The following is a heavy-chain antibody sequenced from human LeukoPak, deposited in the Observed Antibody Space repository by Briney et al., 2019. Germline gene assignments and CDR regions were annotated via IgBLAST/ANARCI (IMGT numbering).Heavy chain of an antibody. CDR3: ARVVPSGSGGHRDFDY. J-gene: IGHJ4*02. D-gene: IGHD1-26*01. V-gene: IGHV3-53*01. CDR2: IYSGGNT. Sequence: GGSPRLSCAASGFTVSTNHMSWVRQAPGKGLEWVSVIYSGGNTDYADSVKGRFTVSRENSKNTVYLQMNSLRVEDTAVYYCARVVPSGSGGHRDFDYWGQGTLVTVSS. CDR1: GFTVSTNH.